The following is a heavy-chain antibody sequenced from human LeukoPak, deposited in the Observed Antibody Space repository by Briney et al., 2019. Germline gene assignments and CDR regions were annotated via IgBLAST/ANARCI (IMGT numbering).Heavy chain of an antibody. D-gene: IGHD2-21*02. Sequence: SGTLSLTCTVSGGSISSYYWSWIRQPPGKGLEWIGYIYYSGSTNYNPSLKSRVTISVDTSKNQFSLKLSSVTAADTAVYYCARFIVVVTAIEGAFDIWGQGTMVTVSS. CDR3: ARFIVVVTAIEGAFDI. CDR2: IYYSGST. CDR1: GGSISSYY. V-gene: IGHV4-59*01. J-gene: IGHJ3*02.